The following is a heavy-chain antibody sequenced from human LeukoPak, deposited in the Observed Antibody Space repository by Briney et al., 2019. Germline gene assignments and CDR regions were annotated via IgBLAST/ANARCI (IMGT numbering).Heavy chain of an antibody. D-gene: IGHD3-22*01. CDR2: IIPIFGTA. Sequence: SVKVSCKASGGTLSSYAISWVRQAPGQGVEWMGGIIPIFGTANYAQNFQGRVTITTDESTSTAYMELSRLRSEDTAVYYCARDGYYDSSGSLNPRNYWGQGTLVTVSS. J-gene: IGHJ4*02. V-gene: IGHV1-69*05. CDR1: GGTLSSYA. CDR3: ARDGYYDSSGSLNPRNY.